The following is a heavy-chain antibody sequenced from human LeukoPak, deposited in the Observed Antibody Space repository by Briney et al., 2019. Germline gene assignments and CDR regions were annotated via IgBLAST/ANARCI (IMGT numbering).Heavy chain of an antibody. CDR3: ARDKAPGDS. Sequence: PSETLSLTCTVSGVSITSYYWNWIRQPPGKGLEWIGYIYYSGSTVYNPSLKSRVTISVDTSRNQFSLKLSSVTAADTAIYYCARDKAPGDSWGQGTLVTVSS. CDR2: IYYSGST. J-gene: IGHJ4*02. CDR1: GVSITSYY. V-gene: IGHV4-59*01.